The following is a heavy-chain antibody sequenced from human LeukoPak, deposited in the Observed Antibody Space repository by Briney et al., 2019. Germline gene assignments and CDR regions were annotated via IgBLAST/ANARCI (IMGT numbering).Heavy chain of an antibody. D-gene: IGHD6-19*01. CDR2: IYYSGST. CDR1: GGSISDYY. J-gene: IGHJ4*02. V-gene: IGHV4-59*01. Sequence: SETLCLTCTVSGGSISDYYWSWIRQPPGKGLEGIGYIYYSGSTNYNPSLKSLVTISLDMSKNQFSLKLSSVTAADTAVYFCAREATITVAGTRKFDYWGQGTLVTVSS. CDR3: AREATITVAGTRKFDY.